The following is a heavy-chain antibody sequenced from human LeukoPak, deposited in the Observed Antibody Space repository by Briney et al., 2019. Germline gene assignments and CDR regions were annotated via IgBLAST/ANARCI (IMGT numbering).Heavy chain of an antibody. J-gene: IGHJ4*02. CDR3: ARDLGYSGYAWANGYDY. D-gene: IGHD5-12*01. CDR1: GGSISDYY. V-gene: IGHV4-4*07. CDR2: IYSSGST. Sequence: SETLSLTCTVSGGSISDYYWSWIRQPAGKGLEWIGRIYSSGSTSYNPSLKSRVTMSVDTSKNQFSLKLNSVTAADTAVYYCARDLGYSGYAWANGYDYWGQETLVTVSS.